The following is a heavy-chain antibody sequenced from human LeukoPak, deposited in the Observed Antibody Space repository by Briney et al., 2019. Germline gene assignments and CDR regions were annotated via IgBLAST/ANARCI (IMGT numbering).Heavy chain of an antibody. CDR3: AELGITMIGGV. D-gene: IGHD3-10*02. CDR1: GFTFTSYW. Sequence: GGSLRLSCAASGFTFTSYWMSWVRQAPGKGLEWVANINQDGSEKYYVDSVKGRFAISRDNAKNSLYLQMNSLRAEDTAVYYCAELGITMIGGVWGKGTTVTNSS. CDR2: INQDGSEK. J-gene: IGHJ6*04. V-gene: IGHV3-7*01.